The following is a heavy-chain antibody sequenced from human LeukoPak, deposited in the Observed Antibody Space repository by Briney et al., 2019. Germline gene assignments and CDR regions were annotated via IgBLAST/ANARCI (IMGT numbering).Heavy chain of an antibody. D-gene: IGHD6-19*01. J-gene: IGHJ4*02. V-gene: IGHV3-49*04. CDR3: TRVGSSGWYGGDYFDY. CDR2: IRSKAYGGTT. CDR1: GFTFGDYA. Sequence: GGSLRLSCTASGFTFGDYAMSWVRQAPGKGLEWVGFIRSKAYGGTTEYAASVKGRFTIPRDDSKSIAYLQMNSLKTEDTAVYYCTRVGSSGWYGGDYFDYWGQGTLVTVSS.